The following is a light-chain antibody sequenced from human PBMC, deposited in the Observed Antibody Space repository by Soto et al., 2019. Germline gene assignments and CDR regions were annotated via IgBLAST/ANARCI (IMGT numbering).Light chain of an antibody. CDR1: QSVSRY. CDR3: QQRSNWIT. CDR2: DTS. Sequence: EIVLTQSPATLSFSPGERATLSCRASQSVSRYLAWYQQKPGQAPRLLISDTSYRATGIPARFSGSGSGTDFTLTISSLEPEDFAVYYCQQRSNWITFGQGTRLEIK. V-gene: IGKV3-11*01. J-gene: IGKJ5*01.